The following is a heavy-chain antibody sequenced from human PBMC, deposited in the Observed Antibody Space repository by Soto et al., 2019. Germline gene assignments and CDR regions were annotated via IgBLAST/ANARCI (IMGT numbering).Heavy chain of an antibody. D-gene: IGHD3-3*01. CDR3: ARFGPSEWLLFSAGGWFDP. V-gene: IGHV4-31*03. Sequence: QVQLQESGPGLVKPSQTLSLTCTVSGGSISSGGYYWSWIRQHPGKGLEWIGYIYYSGSTYYNPSLKSRVTISVDTSKNQFSLKLSPVTAADTAVYYCARFGPSEWLLFSAGGWFDPWGQGTLVTVSS. J-gene: IGHJ5*02. CDR2: IYYSGST. CDR1: GGSISSGGYY.